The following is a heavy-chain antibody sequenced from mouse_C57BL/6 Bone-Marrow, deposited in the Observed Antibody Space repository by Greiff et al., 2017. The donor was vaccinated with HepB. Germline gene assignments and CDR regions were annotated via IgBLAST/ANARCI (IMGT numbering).Heavy chain of an antibody. CDR1: GFTFSSYG. V-gene: IGHV5-6*01. J-gene: IGHJ3*01. CDR2: ISSGGSYT. Sequence: VQLKESGGDLVKPGGSLKLSCAASGFTFSSYGMSWVRQTPDKRLEWVATISSGGSYTYYPDSVKGRFTISRDNAKNTLYLQMSSLKSEDTAMYYCARHKRFAYWGQGTLVTVSA. CDR3: ARHKRFAY.